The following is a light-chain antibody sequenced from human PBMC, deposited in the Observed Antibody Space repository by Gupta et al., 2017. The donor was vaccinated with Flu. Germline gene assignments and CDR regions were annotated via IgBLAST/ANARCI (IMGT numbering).Light chain of an antibody. CDR1: QHIGSW. J-gene: IGKJ4*01. V-gene: IGKV1D-12*01. CDR2: AAS. CDR3: QQPNSFPLT. Sequence: IQMTQSPSSVSASVGDRVTITCRASQHIGSWLAWYQQKPGKAPKLLIYAASSLQGGVPSRFRGSGSGTDFALAISSLQPEDFATYYCQQPNSFPLTFGGGTKVEIK.